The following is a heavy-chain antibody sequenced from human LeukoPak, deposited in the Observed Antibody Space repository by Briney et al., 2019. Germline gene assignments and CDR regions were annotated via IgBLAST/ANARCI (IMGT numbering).Heavy chain of an antibody. CDR2: SSGSGGST. CDR1: GFTFSSYA. V-gene: IGHV3-23*01. J-gene: IGHJ4*02. Sequence: GGSLRLSCAASGFTFSSYAMSWVRQAPGKGLEWFSGSSGSGGSTYYAGSLKGRFTISRDNSKNTLYLQMNSLRVEDTAVYYCAKDGGSQCYSHLDSWGQGTLVTVS. D-gene: IGHD2-15*01. CDR3: AKDGGSQCYSHLDS.